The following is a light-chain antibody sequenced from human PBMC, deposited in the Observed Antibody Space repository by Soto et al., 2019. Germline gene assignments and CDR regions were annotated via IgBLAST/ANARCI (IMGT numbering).Light chain of an antibody. Sequence: DIHMTQSPSTLSASVVDRFTITCRASQSISSWLAWYQQKPGKAPKLLIYDASSLESGVPSRFSGSGSGTEFTLTISSLQPDDFATYYCQQYNSYSAWTFGQGTQ. CDR3: QQYNSYSAWT. CDR2: DAS. V-gene: IGKV1-5*01. CDR1: QSISSW. J-gene: IGKJ1*01.